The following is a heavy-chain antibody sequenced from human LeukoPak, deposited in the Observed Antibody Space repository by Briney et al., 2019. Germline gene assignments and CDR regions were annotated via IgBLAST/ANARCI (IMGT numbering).Heavy chain of an antibody. V-gene: IGHV3-23*01. J-gene: IGHJ3*02. CDR3: AKDVEWETPRGAFDI. Sequence: GGSLRLSCAASGFTFSSYAMTWVRQAPGKGLEWVSVISGGGGRTYYADSVKGRFTISRDNSKNTLYLQVNSLRAEDTAVYYCAKDVEWETPRGAFDIWGQGTIVAVSS. CDR2: ISGGGGRT. D-gene: IGHD1-26*01. CDR1: GFTFSSYA.